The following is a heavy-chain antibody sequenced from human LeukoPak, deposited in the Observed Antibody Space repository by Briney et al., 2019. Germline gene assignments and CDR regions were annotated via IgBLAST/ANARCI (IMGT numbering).Heavy chain of an antibody. J-gene: IGHJ4*02. CDR1: GGSISSYY. CDR2: FYYSGST. CDR3: ARQTGTVTTPFDY. Sequence: PSETLSLTCTVSGGSISSYYWSWIRQPPGKGLEWIGYFYYSGSTSYNPSLKSRVTISVDTSKNQFSLKLTSVTAADTAVHYCARQTGTVTTPFDYWGQGTLVTVSS. V-gene: IGHV4-59*08. D-gene: IGHD4-17*01.